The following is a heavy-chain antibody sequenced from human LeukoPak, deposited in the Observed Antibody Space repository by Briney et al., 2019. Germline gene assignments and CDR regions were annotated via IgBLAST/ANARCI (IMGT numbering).Heavy chain of an antibody. CDR3: ARDPYYYDSSGYYPWYFDL. J-gene: IGHJ2*01. V-gene: IGHV4-4*07. CDR1: GGSISSYY. CDR2: IYTSGST. Sequence: KASETLSLTCTVSGGSISSYYWSWLRQPAGKGLEWIGRIYTSGSTNYNPSLKSRVTMSVDTSKNQFSLKLSSVTAADTSVYYCARDPYYYDSSGYYPWYFDLWGRGTLVTVSS. D-gene: IGHD3-22*01.